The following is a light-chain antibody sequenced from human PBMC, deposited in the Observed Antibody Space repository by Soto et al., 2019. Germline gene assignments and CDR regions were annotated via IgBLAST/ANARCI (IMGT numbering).Light chain of an antibody. J-gene: IGKJ1*01. Sequence: DIQMTQSPSTRSASVGDSVTITCRASQSITTWLAWYQQRPGKAPKLLIYDVSSLQSGVPSRFSGSGSGTEFTLTISSLQSEDFAVYYCQQYNHWPRTFARGTKVDIK. CDR2: DVS. V-gene: IGKV1-5*01. CDR1: QSITTW. CDR3: QQYNHWPRT.